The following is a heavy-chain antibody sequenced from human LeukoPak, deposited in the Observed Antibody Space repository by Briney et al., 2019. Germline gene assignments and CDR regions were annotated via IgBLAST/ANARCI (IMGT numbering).Heavy chain of an antibody. CDR3: ARDSVGATNYFDY. J-gene: IGHJ4*02. Sequence: PGRSLRLSCAASGFTFSSYAMHWVRQAPGKGLEWVAVMSYDGSNKYYADSVKGRFTISRDNSKNTLYLQMNSLRAEDTAVYYCARDSVGATNYFDYWGQGTLVTVSS. D-gene: IGHD1-26*01. V-gene: IGHV3-30-3*01. CDR1: GFTFSSYA. CDR2: MSYDGSNK.